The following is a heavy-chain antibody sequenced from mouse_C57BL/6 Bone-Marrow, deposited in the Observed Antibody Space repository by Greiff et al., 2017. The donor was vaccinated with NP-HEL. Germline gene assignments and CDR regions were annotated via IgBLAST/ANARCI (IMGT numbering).Heavy chain of an antibody. CDR2: ISYSGST. CDR3: ARGRITTYYFDY. CDR1: GYSITSGYD. Sequence: EVKLQESGPGMVKPSQSLSLTCTVTGYSITSGYDWHWIRHFPGNKLEWMGYISYSGSTNYNPSLKSRISITHDTSKNHFFLKLNSVTTEDTATYYCARGRITTYYFDYWGQGTTLTVSS. V-gene: IGHV3-1*01. D-gene: IGHD1-1*01. J-gene: IGHJ2*01.